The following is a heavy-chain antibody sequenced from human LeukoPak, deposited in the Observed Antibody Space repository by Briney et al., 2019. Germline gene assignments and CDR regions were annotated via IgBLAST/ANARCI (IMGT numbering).Heavy chain of an antibody. CDR1: GGSLTSSY. V-gene: IGHV4-59*01. D-gene: IGHD3-16*01. J-gene: IGHJ4*02. CDR2: IYNSGST. CDR3: ARATAYYCIDY. Sequence: KPSETLSLTCIFSGGSLTSSYWSWIRQPPGEGLEWIGCIYNSGSTNYNPSLKSRVTISVDMSKNQFSLKLSSVTAADTAVYYCARATAYYCIDYWGQGTLVTVSS.